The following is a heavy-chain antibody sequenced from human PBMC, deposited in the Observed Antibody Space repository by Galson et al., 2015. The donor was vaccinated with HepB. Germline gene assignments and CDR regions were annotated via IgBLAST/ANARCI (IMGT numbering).Heavy chain of an antibody. CDR2: IFPNDEK. J-gene: IGHJ5*02. D-gene: IGHD1-26*01. Sequence: PALVKPTQTLTLTCTVSGFSLSNARMGVSWIRQPPGKALEWLAHIFPNDEKSYSTSLKSRLTISKDTSKSQVVLTMTNMDPVDTATYYCARMEVGATTEGSWFDPWGQGTLVTVSS. CDR3: ARMEVGATTEGSWFDP. CDR1: GFSLSNARMG. V-gene: IGHV2-26*01.